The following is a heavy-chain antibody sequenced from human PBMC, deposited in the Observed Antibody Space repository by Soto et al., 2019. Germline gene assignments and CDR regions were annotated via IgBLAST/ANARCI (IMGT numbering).Heavy chain of an antibody. CDR3: ARGRWGSLFYIAASDY. V-gene: IGHV1-3*01. CDR1: GYTFTSYA. D-gene: IGHD6-6*01. Sequence: ASVKVSCKASGYTFTSYAMHWVRQAPGQRLEWMGWINAGNGNTKYSQKFQARVTSTRDTSASTAYMELSSLISEDTAVDYCARGRWGSLFYIAASDYWGQGTLVTVSS. J-gene: IGHJ4*02. CDR2: INAGNGNT.